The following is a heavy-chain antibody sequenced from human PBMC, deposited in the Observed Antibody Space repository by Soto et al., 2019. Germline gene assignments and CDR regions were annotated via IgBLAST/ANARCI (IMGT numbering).Heavy chain of an antibody. Sequence: SVKVSCKASGGNFNNYVITWVRQAPGQGLECMGWIIPVFGKVDYAEKFQGRVTIDADPSASTAYMEVTSLTSEETAVYYCAAGEIEYCGGHWYRGSNRLDAWGQGTTVTLSS. D-gene: IGHD2-21*02. CDR2: IIPVFGKV. CDR1: GGNFNNYV. CDR3: AAGEIEYCGGHWYRGSNRLDA. J-gene: IGHJ6*01. V-gene: IGHV1-69*13.